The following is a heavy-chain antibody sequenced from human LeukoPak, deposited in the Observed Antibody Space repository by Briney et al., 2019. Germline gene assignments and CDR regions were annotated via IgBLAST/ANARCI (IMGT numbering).Heavy chain of an antibody. CDR2: ISYDGSNK. Sequence: QPGGSLRLSCAASGFTFSSYGMHWVRQAPGKGLEWVAVISYDGSNKYYADSVKGRFTISRDNSKNTLYLQMNSLRAEDTAVYYCAKDQFYSGYDLPDYWGQGTLVTVSS. J-gene: IGHJ4*02. CDR3: AKDQFYSGYDLPDY. D-gene: IGHD5-12*01. CDR1: GFTFSSYG. V-gene: IGHV3-30*18.